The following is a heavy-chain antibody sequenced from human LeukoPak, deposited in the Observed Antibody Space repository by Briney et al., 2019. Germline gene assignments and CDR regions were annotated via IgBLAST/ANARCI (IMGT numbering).Heavy chain of an antibody. CDR1: GGSFSSGGYY. V-gene: IGHV4-61*08. J-gene: IGHJ4*02. CDR2: INHSGST. CDR3: ARRPDKRLRAFPGNWDYYFDY. D-gene: IGHD7-27*01. Sequence: PSETLSLTCTVSGGSFSSGGYYWSWIRQPPGKGLEWIGEINHSGSTNYNPSLKSRVTISVDTSKNQFSLKLSSVTAADTGVYYCARRPDKRLRAFPGNWDYYFDYWGQGTLVTVSS.